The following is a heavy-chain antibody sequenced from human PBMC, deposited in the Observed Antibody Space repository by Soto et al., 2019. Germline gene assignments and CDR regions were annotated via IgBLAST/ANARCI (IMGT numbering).Heavy chain of an antibody. Sequence: ASVKVSCKASGYTFTSYVISWVRHAPGQGLEWMGWISAYNGNTNYAQKLQGRVTMTTDTSTSTAYMELRSLRSDDTAVYYCARKGPGPHAFDISGQGTMVIGSS. CDR3: ARKGPGPHAFDI. CDR2: ISAYNGNT. J-gene: IGHJ3*02. V-gene: IGHV1-18*01. CDR1: GYTFTSYV.